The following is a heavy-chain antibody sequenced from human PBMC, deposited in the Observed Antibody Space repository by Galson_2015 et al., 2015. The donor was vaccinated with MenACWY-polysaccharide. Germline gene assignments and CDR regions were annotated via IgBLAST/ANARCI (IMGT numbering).Heavy chain of an antibody. CDR1: GLRFSTYA. CDR2: ISGSGYST. CDR3: ANLDCSSASCLSGYYGLDV. Sequence: SLRLSCAASGLRFSTYAMTWVHQAPGKGLEWVSGISGSGYSTYYADSVRGRFTISRANSKNTLYLQMNSLTAEDTAIYYCANLDCSSASCLSGYYGLDVWGQGTTVTVSS. J-gene: IGHJ6*02. D-gene: IGHD2-2*01. V-gene: IGHV3-23*01.